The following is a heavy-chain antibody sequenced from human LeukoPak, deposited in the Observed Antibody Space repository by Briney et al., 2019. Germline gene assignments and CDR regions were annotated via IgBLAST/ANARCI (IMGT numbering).Heavy chain of an antibody. D-gene: IGHD5-12*01. CDR1: GFTFSSYS. CDR3: AREPPAQYSAYDGRGY. V-gene: IGHV3-21*06. J-gene: IGHJ4*02. Sequence: KPGGSLRLSCAASGFTFSSYSINWVRQAPGKGLEWVSSISSSSNYIYYADSVKGRFTISRDNAKNTLYLQMNRLRAEDTVVYYCAREPPAQYSAYDGRGYWGQGTLVTVSS. CDR2: ISSSSNYI.